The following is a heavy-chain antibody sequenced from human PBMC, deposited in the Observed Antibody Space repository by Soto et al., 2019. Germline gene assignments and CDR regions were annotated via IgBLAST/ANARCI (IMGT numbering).Heavy chain of an antibody. CDR3: AREVGTYYDYVWGSYRYTGRYFDY. D-gene: IGHD3-16*02. J-gene: IGHJ4*02. CDR1: GGSVSSGSYY. CDR2: IYYSGST. V-gene: IGHV4-61*01. Sequence: SETLSLTCTVSGGSVSSGSYYWSWIRQPPGKGLEWIGYIYYSGSTNYNPSLKSRVTISVDTSKNQFSLKLSSVTAADTAVYYCAREVGTYYDYVWGSYRYTGRYFDYWGQGTLVTVSS.